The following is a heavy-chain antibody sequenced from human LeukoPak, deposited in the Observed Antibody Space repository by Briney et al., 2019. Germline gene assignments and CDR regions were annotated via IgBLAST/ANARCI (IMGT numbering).Heavy chain of an antibody. V-gene: IGHV3-7*01. Sequence: GGSLRLSCAASGFTFSNYWMNWVRQAPGKGLECLANIKQDGSETYYADSVKGRFTISRDNAKNSLYLQMNSLRAEDTAVYYCARDRGHSSGWYYYYGMDVWGQGTTVTVSS. CDR2: IKQDGSET. CDR3: ARDRGHSSGWYYYYGMDV. D-gene: IGHD6-19*01. J-gene: IGHJ6*02. CDR1: GFTFSNYW.